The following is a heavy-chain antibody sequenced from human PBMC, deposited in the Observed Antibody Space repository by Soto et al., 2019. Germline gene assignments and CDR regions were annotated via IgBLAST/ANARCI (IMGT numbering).Heavy chain of an antibody. V-gene: IGHV1-18*01. CDR1: GYTFTSYG. CDR3: ARERYADYGSGSPQGFDP. CDR2: ISAYNGNT. J-gene: IGHJ5*02. D-gene: IGHD3-10*01. Sequence: ASVKVSCKASGYTFTSYGISWVRQAPGQGLEWMGWISAYNGNTSYAQKLQGRVTMTTDTSTSTAYMELRSLRSDDTAVYYCARERYADYGSGSPQGFDPWGQGTLVTVSS.